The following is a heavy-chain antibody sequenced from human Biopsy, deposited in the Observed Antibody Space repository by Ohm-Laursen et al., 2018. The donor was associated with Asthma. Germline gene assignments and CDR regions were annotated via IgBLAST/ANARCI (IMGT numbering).Heavy chain of an antibody. CDR3: ARNAGAGTFDF. V-gene: IGHV1-3*04. D-gene: IGHD1-14*01. Sequence: VKVSCKTSGYTFNRYIMHWVRQAPGQRLEWMGLVNTASQDTVYSQKFQGRVSITRDTSASSAYMELSSLNFADTAVYYCARNAGAGTFDFWGQGTLVTVSS. J-gene: IGHJ4*02. CDR1: GYTFNRYI. CDR2: VNTASQDT.